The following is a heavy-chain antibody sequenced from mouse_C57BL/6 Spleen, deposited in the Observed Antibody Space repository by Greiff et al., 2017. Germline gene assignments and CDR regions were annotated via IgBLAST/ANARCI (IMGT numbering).Heavy chain of an antibody. CDR3: ARKEVRNFYGYFDD. J-gene: IGHJ1*03. Sequence: VQLQQPGAELVMPGASVKLSCKASGYTFTSYWMHWVKQRPGQGLEWIGEIDPSDSYTNYNQKFKGKSTLTVDKSSSTAYMQLSSLTSEDSAVYYCARKEVRNFYGYFDDWGKGTTVTVSS. CDR2: IDPSDSYT. CDR1: GYTFTSYW. V-gene: IGHV1-69*01. D-gene: IGHD2-2*01.